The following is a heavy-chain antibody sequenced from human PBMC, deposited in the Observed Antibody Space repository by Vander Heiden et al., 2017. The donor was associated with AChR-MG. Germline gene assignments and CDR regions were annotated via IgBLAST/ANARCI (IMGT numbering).Heavy chain of an antibody. J-gene: IGHJ4*02. CDR2: INSDGSST. D-gene: IGHD3-22*01. CDR3: ARDDSSGYYYLPPDY. CDR1: GFSFSGYW. Sequence: EVQLVESGGGLVQPGGSLRLSCAAPGFSFSGYWMHWVRQAPGKGLVWVSRINSDGSSTNYADSVKGRFTISRDNGKNTLYLQMNSLRAEDTAVYYCARDDSSGYYYLPPDYWGQGTLVTVSS. V-gene: IGHV3-74*01.